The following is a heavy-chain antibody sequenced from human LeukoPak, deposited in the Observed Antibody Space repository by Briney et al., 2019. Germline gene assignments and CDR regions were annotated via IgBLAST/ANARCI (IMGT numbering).Heavy chain of an antibody. D-gene: IGHD5-18*01. CDR3: ARNKKGDRYTYGHDS. CDR1: GFTFNSYG. CDR2: IWYDGTNE. V-gene: IGHV3-33*01. Sequence: GGSLRLSCAASGFTFNSYGMHWVRQAPGKGLDWVAFIWYDGTNEYYADSVKGRFTISRDNAKNTLYLQMNSLRAEDTAVYYCARNKKGDRYTYGHDSWGQGTLATVSS. J-gene: IGHJ4*02.